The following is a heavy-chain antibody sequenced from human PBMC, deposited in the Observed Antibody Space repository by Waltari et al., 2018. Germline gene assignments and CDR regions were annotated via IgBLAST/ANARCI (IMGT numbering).Heavy chain of an antibody. D-gene: IGHD3-22*01. CDR3: AKTFYYDHSAIWDY. CDR2: MSRSSITR. V-gene: IGHV3-48*01. Sequence: EVQLVESGGGLVQPGGSLRLSCAASGFSFNSYSMAWVRQAPAEGREWISYMSRSSITRQYADSVKGRFTISRDNAKNSLYLQMNSLRVEDTAVYYCAKTFYYDHSAIWDYWGQGALVTVSS. CDR1: GFSFNSYS. J-gene: IGHJ4*02.